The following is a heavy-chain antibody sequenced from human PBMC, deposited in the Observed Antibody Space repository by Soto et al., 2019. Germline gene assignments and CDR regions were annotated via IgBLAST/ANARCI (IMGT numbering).Heavy chain of an antibody. Sequence: QVQLVQSGAEVKKPGASVKVSCKASGYTFSNFDINWVRQAPGQGLEWVGWMDPRNGNTGYAEKFQGRVTMTGNTAISTAYMELSSLRSEDTAVYYCARDLGDFRSTSGVCLYGMDVWGQGTTVTVS. CDR3: ARDLGDFRSTSGVCLYGMDV. CDR1: GYTFSNFD. J-gene: IGHJ6*02. V-gene: IGHV1-8*01. D-gene: IGHD3-3*01. CDR2: MDPRNGNT.